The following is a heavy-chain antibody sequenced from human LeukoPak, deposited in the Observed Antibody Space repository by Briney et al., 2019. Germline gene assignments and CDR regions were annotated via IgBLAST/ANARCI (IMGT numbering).Heavy chain of an antibody. V-gene: IGHV4-4*02. Sequence: SETLSLTCAVSGGSISSSNWWSWVRQPPGKGLEWIGEIYHSGSTNYNPSLKSRVTISVDKSKNQFSLKLSSVTAADTAVYYCASIYCSSTSCYKNYWGQGTLVTVSS. D-gene: IGHD2-2*02. CDR2: IYHSGST. CDR1: GGSISSSNW. J-gene: IGHJ4*02. CDR3: ASIYCSSTSCYKNY.